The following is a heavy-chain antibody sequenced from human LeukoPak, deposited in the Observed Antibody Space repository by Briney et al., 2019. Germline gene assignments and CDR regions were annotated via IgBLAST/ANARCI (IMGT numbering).Heavy chain of an antibody. CDR1: GFTFSSYA. J-gene: IGHJ4*02. V-gene: IGHV3-23*01. Sequence: GGSLRLSCAASGFTFSSYAMSWVRQAPGKGLEWVSAISGSGGSTYYADSVKGRFTISRDDSKNTLYLQMHSLRAEDTAVYYCAKPLRGDQWLGFFFHFWGEGTLVTVSS. CDR3: AKPLRGDQWLGFFFHF. CDR2: ISGSGGST. D-gene: IGHD6-19*01.